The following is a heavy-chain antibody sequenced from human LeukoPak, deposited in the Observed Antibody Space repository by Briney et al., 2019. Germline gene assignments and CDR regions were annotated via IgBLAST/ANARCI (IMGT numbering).Heavy chain of an antibody. V-gene: IGHV1-46*01. J-gene: IGHJ4*02. CDR1: GYTFTGYY. D-gene: IGHD6-6*01. CDR2: INPRGGST. CDR3: AREGLDSSSSGYFDY. Sequence: ASVKVSCKASGYTFTGYYMHWVRQAPGQGLEWMGIINPRGGSTSYAQKFQGRVTMARDMSTSTAYMELSSLRSEDTAVYYCAREGLDSSSSGYFDYWGQGTLVTVSS.